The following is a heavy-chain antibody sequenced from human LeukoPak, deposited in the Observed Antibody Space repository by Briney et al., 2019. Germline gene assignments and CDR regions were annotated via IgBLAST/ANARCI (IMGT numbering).Heavy chain of an antibody. Sequence: ASVTLFCKASGYTFTNNFMHWVRQAPGRGLEWMGIINPSGGRTTYAQKFQGRLTMTRDTSTSTVYMELSSLTSEDTAVYHCARADSVSSAWSSFDYWGHGTLVTVSS. CDR1: GYTFTNNF. D-gene: IGHD6-13*01. CDR3: ARADSVSSAWSSFDY. J-gene: IGHJ4*01. CDR2: INPSGGRT. V-gene: IGHV1-46*01.